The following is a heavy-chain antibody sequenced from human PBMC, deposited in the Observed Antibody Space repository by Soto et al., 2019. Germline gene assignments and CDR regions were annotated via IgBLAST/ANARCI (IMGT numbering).Heavy chain of an antibody. V-gene: IGHV3-30*18. CDR1: GFTFSSYG. CDR3: AKDCSYGMDV. D-gene: IGHD3-10*02. Sequence: SLRLSCAASGFTFSSYGMHWVRQAPGKGLEWVAVISYDGSNKYYADSVKDRFTISRDNSKNTLYLQMNSLRAEDTAVYYCAKDCSYGMDVWGQGTTVTVSS. CDR2: ISYDGSNK. J-gene: IGHJ6*02.